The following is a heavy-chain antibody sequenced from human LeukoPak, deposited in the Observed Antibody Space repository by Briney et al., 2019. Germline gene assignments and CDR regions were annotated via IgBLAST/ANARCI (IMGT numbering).Heavy chain of an antibody. CDR3: ARSGREIYSSSWYAY. Sequence: GGSLRLSCAASGFTFSSYWMRWVRQAPGKGLEWVANIKQDGSEKYYVDSVKGRFTISRDNAKHSLYLQMNSLRAEDTAVYYCARSGREIYSSSWYAYWGQGTLVTVSS. CDR2: IKQDGSEK. J-gene: IGHJ4*02. CDR1: GFTFSSYW. D-gene: IGHD6-13*01. V-gene: IGHV3-7*01.